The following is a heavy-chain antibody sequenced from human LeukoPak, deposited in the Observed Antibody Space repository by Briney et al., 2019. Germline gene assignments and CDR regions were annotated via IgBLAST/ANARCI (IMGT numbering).Heavy chain of an antibody. Sequence: GGSLRLSCAASGFTFSIYSMNWVRQAPGKGLEWVSYITSDRRTISYADPVKGRFTISRDNSKNTLYLQMNSLRAEDTAVHYCVRGNPGGEFYWGQGTLVTVSS. CDR3: VRGNPGGEFY. D-gene: IGHD1-14*01. CDR2: ITSDRRTI. J-gene: IGHJ4*02. CDR1: GFTFSIYS. V-gene: IGHV3-48*01.